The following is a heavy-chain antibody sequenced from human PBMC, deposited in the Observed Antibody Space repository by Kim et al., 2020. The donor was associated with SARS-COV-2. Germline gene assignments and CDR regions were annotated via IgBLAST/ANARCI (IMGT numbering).Heavy chain of an antibody. V-gene: IGHV3-15*01. CDR1: GFTFSNAW. CDR3: TTVALEVYCSSTSCLNWFDP. CDR2: IKSKTDGGTT. J-gene: IGHJ5*02. Sequence: GGSLRLSCAASGFTFSNAWMSWVRQAPGKGLEWVGRIKSKTDGGTTDYAAPVKGRFTISRDDSKNTLYLQMNSLKTEDTAVYYCTTVALEVYCSSTSCLNWFDPWGQGTLVTVSS. D-gene: IGHD2-2*01.